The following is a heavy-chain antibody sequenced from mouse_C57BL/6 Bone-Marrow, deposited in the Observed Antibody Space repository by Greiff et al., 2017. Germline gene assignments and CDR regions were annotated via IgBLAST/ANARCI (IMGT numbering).Heavy chain of an antibody. CDR3: ARLDY. CDR1: GFTFSSYG. CDR2: ISSGGSYT. J-gene: IGHJ2*01. V-gene: IGHV5-6*01. Sequence: EVKLMESGGDLVKPGGSLKLSCAASGFTFSSYGMSWVRQTPDKRLEWVATISSGGSYTYYPDSVKGRFTIPRDSAKNTLYLQMSSLKSEDTAMYYCARLDYWGQGTTLTVSS.